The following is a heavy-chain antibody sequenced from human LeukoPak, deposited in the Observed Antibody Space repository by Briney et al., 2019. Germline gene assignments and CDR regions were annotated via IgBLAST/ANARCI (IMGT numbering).Heavy chain of an antibody. CDR2: ISGGGGST. Sequence: PGGSLRLSCAASGFTFSSYAMSWVRQAPGKGLEWVSAISGGGGSTCCADSVKGRFTISRDNSKNTLYLQMNSLRAEDTAVYYCAKDVVVTATAGWYFDNWGQGTLVTVSS. CDR1: GFTFSSYA. D-gene: IGHD2-15*01. CDR3: AKDVVVTATAGWYFDN. J-gene: IGHJ4*02. V-gene: IGHV3-23*01.